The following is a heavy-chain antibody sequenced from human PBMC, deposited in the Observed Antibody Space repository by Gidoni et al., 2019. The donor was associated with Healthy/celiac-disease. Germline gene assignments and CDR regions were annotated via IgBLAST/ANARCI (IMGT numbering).Heavy chain of an antibody. CDR2: IKSKTDGGTT. CDR3: TTIVVVVAADLVDY. Sequence: EVQLVESGGGLVKHGGSLRLSCAASGVTVSNAWISWVRQAPGKGLEWVGRIKSKTDGGTTDYAAPVKGRFTISRDDSKNTLYLQMNSLKTEDTAVYYCTTIVVVVAADLVDYWGQGTLVTVSS. J-gene: IGHJ4*02. CDR1: GVTVSNAW. V-gene: IGHV3-15*01. D-gene: IGHD2-15*01.